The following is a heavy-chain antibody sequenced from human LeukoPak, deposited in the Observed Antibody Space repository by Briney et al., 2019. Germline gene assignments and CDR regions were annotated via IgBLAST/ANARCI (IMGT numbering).Heavy chain of an antibody. D-gene: IGHD3-22*01. CDR3: ASGNYYDSTMDV. Sequence: GGSLRLSCAASGFTVSSNYMSWVRQAPGKGLEWVSVIYSGGSTYYADSVKGRFTISRDNPKNTLYLQMNSLRAEDTAVYYCASGNYYDSTMDVWGQGTTVTVSS. V-gene: IGHV3-53*01. J-gene: IGHJ6*02. CDR1: GFTVSSNY. CDR2: IYSGGST.